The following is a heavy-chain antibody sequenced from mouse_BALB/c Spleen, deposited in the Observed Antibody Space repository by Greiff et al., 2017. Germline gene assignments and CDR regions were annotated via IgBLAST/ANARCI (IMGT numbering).Heavy chain of an antibody. CDR2: IWAGGST. J-gene: IGHJ4*01. V-gene: IGHV2-9*02. CDR3: ARGGVRSPHYAMDY. CDR1: GFSLTSYG. Sequence: VKLQQSGPGLVAPSQSLSITCTVSGFSLTSYGVHWVRQPPGKGLEWLGVIWAGGSTNYNSALMSRLSISKDNSKSQVFLKMNRLQTDGTAMYYCARGGVRSPHYAMDYWGQGTSVTVSA. D-gene: IGHD1-1*01.